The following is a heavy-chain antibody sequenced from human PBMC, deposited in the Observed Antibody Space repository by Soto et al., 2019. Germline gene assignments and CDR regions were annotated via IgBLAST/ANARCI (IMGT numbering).Heavy chain of an antibody. CDR2: MNPNSGNT. Sequence: GASVKLSCKASGYTFTSYDINWVRQATGQGLEWMGWMNPNSGNTGYAQKFQGRVTMTRNTSISTAYMELSSLRSEDTAVYYCARAGWDYGDPSYYYYYYMDVWGKGTTVTVSS. J-gene: IGHJ6*03. V-gene: IGHV1-8*01. D-gene: IGHD4-17*01. CDR3: ARAGWDYGDPSYYYYYYMDV. CDR1: GYTFTSYD.